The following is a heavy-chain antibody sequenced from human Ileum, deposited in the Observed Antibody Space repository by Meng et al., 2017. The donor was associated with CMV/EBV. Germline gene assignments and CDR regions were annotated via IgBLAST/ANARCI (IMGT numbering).Heavy chain of an antibody. V-gene: IGHV3-23*01. D-gene: IGHD3-9*01. J-gene: IGHJ5*02. CDR3: VGLLTGYKSHH. CDR2: VSGDGGSA. Sequence: EVQLLESGGGLVQPGGSLRVSCAAAGFTFSDAAMSWIRQAPGKGLQWVSAVSGDGGSAVYADFMKDRFTISRDNSKNTVYLQMNSLRAEDTAVYYCVGLLTGYKSHHWGQGTLVTVSS. CDR1: GFTFSDAA.